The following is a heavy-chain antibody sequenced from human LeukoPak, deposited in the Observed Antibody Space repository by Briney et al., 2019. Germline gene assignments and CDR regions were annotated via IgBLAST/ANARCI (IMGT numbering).Heavy chain of an antibody. J-gene: IGHJ5*02. D-gene: IGHD6-19*01. CDR2: ISFSHHT. CDR3: AREHSSVSSESKGYDL. Sequence: GGSLRLSCAASGFTFTDHYMSWIRQAPGKGLEWISYISFSHHTNYADSVEGRFTISRDDARNSLFLQMNSLRAEDTAVYYCAREHSSVSSESKGYDLWGQGTLVTVSS. V-gene: IGHV3-11*06. CDR1: GFTFTDHY.